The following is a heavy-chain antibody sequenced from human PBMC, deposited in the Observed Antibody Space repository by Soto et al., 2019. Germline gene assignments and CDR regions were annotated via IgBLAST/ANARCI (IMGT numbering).Heavy chain of an antibody. CDR1: GFTFSSYA. V-gene: IGHV3-23*01. J-gene: IGHJ6*02. CDR3: AKVQSVVVAATYYYYYGMDV. D-gene: IGHD2-15*01. CDR2: ISGSGGST. Sequence: PGGSLRLSCTASGFTFSSYAMSWVRQAPGKGLEWVSAISGSGGSTYYADSVKGRFTISRDNSKNTLYLQMNSLRAEDTAVYYCAKVQSVVVAATYYYYYGMDVWGQGTTVTVSS.